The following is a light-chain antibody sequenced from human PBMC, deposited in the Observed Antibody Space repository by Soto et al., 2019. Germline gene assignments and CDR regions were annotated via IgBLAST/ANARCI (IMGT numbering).Light chain of an antibody. Sequence: EIVMTQSPATLSVSPGERATLSCRASQSVSSNLAWYQQKPGQAPRLLIYGASSRATGIPDRFSGSGSGTDFTLTISSLQSEDFAVYYCQQYNNWPPLWTFGQGTKVDIK. J-gene: IGKJ1*01. CDR3: QQYNNWPPLWT. CDR2: GAS. V-gene: IGKV3D-15*01. CDR1: QSVSSN.